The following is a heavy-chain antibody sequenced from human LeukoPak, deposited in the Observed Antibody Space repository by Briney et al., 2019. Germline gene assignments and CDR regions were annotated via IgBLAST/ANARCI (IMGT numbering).Heavy chain of an antibody. D-gene: IGHD6-13*01. J-gene: IGHJ2*01. Sequence: ASVKVSCKASGYTLTSYGISWVRQAPGQGLEWVGWISAYNGNTNYAQKLQGRVTMTTDTSTSTAYMELRSLRSDDTAVYYCARDGGQQLVVWYFDLWGRGTLVTVSS. CDR2: ISAYNGNT. CDR1: GYTLTSYG. V-gene: IGHV1-18*01. CDR3: ARDGGQQLVVWYFDL.